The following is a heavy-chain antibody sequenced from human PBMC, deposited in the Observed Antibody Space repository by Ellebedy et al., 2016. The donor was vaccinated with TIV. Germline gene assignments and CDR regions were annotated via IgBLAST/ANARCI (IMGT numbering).Heavy chain of an antibody. Sequence: MPGGSLRLSCNVSGGSISTFSWSWIRQPPAKGLEFIGYIYYIGITNYNPSLESRVAISIDTSENQFSLRLSSVTAADTAVYYCAAYYGGRFDYWGQGTLVTVSS. J-gene: IGHJ4*02. CDR2: IYYIGIT. V-gene: IGHV4-59*01. CDR3: AAYYGGRFDY. D-gene: IGHD4-23*01. CDR1: GGSISTFS.